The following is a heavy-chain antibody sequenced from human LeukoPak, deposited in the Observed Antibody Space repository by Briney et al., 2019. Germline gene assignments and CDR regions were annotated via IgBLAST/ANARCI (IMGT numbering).Heavy chain of an antibody. D-gene: IGHD6-19*01. Sequence: ASVKVSCKASGGTFNSETISWVRQAPGQGLEWMGGIIPNFGTRNYAQKFQGRVTMTADTSTDTTYMELSSLRSEDTAIYYCAILMFGSQWLGGGRDSWGQGTLVTVSS. CDR3: AILMFGSQWLGGGRDS. CDR2: IIPNFGTR. V-gene: IGHV1-69*06. CDR1: GGTFNSET. J-gene: IGHJ5*02.